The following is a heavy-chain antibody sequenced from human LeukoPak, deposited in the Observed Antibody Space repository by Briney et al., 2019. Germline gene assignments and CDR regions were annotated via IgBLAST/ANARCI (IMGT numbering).Heavy chain of an antibody. CDR2: IKSKTDGGTT. CDR3: TTWELLPWAFDI. CDR1: GFTFSKAW. J-gene: IGHJ3*02. Sequence: GGSLRLSCAASGFTFSKAWMSWVRQAPGKRLEWVGRIKSKTDGGTTDYAAPVKGRFTISRDDSKNTLYLQMNSLKTEDTAVYYCTTWELLPWAFDIWGQGTMVTVSS. D-gene: IGHD1-26*01. V-gene: IGHV3-15*01.